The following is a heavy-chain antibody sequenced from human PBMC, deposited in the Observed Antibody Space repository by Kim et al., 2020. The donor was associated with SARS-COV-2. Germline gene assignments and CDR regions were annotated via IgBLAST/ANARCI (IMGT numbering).Heavy chain of an antibody. V-gene: IGHV5-51*01. CDR2: IYPGDSDT. D-gene: IGHD6-19*01. Sequence: GESLKISCKGSGYSFTSYWIGWVRQMPGKGLEWIGIIYPGDSDTRYSPSFQGQVTISADKSISTAYLQWSSLKASDTAMYYCAGTEDVRGWSIGGMDVWGQGTTVTVSS. J-gene: IGHJ6*02. CDR1: GYSFTSYW. CDR3: AGTEDVRGWSIGGMDV.